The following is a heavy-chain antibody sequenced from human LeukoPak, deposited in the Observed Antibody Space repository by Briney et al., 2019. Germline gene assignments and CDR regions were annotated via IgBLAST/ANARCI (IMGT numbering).Heavy chain of an antibody. CDR3: ARVTGYMIEDYFDY. D-gene: IGHD3-22*01. Sequence: SETLSLTCTVSGGSISSISYYWGWIRQPPGKGLEWLGSIYYSGSTYYNPSLKSRVNISVETSKNKFSLKLSSVTAADTAVYYCARVTGYMIEDYFDYWGQGTLVTVPS. CDR1: GGSISSISYY. J-gene: IGHJ4*02. V-gene: IGHV4-39*07. CDR2: IYYSGST.